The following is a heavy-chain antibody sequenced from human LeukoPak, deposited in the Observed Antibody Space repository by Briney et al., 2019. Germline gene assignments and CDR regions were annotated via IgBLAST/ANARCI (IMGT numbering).Heavy chain of an antibody. V-gene: IGHV1-69*01. CDR1: GGTFSSYA. J-gene: IGHJ6*02. CDR3: ALIVVVPAAQHYYYYYGMDV. CDR2: IIPIFGTA. Sequence: SVTVSCKASGGTFSSYAISWVRQAPGQGLEWMGGIIPIFGTANYAQKFQGRVTITADESTSTAYMELSSLRSEDTAVYYCALIVVVPAAQHYYYYYGMDVWGQGTTVTVSS. D-gene: IGHD2-2*01.